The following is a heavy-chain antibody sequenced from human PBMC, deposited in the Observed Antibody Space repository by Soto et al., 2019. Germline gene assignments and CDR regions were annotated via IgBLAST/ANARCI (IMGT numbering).Heavy chain of an antibody. CDR2: INSDGSST. J-gene: IGHJ3*02. D-gene: IGHD3-3*01. CDR3: ARAYDFWSGRRDAFDI. Sequence: EVQLVESGGGLVQPGGSLRLSCAASGFTFSSYWMHWVRQAPGKGLXWVSRINSDGSSTSYADSVKGRFTISRDNAKNTLYLQMNSLRAEDTAVYYCARAYDFWSGRRDAFDIWGQGTMVTVSS. V-gene: IGHV3-74*01. CDR1: GFTFSSYW.